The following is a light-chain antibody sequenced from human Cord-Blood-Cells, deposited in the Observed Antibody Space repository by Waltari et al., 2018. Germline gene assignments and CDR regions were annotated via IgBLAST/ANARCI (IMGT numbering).Light chain of an antibody. Sequence: TVLTQSPGPLSLSPGERATLSCSASQSVSSSYLAWYQQKPGQAPRLLIYGASSRATGIPDRFSGSGSGTDFTLTISRLEPEDFAVYYCQQYGSSHTFGQGTKLEIK. V-gene: IGKV3-20*01. J-gene: IGKJ2*01. CDR1: QSVSSSY. CDR3: QQYGSSHT. CDR2: GAS.